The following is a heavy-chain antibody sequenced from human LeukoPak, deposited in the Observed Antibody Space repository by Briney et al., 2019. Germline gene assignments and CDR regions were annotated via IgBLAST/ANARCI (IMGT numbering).Heavy chain of an antibody. D-gene: IGHD6-13*01. CDR1: GGSISSSSYY. J-gene: IGHJ4*02. CDR2: IYYSGST. Sequence: SETLSLTCTVSGGSISSSSYYWGWIRQPPGKGLEWIGSIYYSGSTYYNPSLKSRVTISVDTSKNQFSLKLSSVTAADAAVYYCARFQDSSSWYVPYWGQGTLVTVSS. V-gene: IGHV4-39*07. CDR3: ARFQDSSSWYVPY.